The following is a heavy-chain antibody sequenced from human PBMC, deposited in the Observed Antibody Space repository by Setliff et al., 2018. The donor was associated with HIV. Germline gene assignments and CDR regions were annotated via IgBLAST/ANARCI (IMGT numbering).Heavy chain of an antibody. D-gene: IGHD3-10*01. CDR2: INHSGIT. CDR1: GGSFSRDY. V-gene: IGHV4-34*01. J-gene: IGHJ4*02. CDR3: ASRLPLSSGSAFAY. Sequence: SETLSLTCAVYGGSFSRDYWTWIRQPPGKGPEWIGEINHSGITNYNSFLKNRVTMSIDTSKNQFSLKLTSVTAADTSVYFCASRLPLSSGSAFAYWGQGTLVTVSS.